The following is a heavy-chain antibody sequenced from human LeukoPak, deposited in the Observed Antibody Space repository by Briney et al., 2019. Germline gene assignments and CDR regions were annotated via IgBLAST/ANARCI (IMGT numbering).Heavy chain of an antibody. J-gene: IGHJ6*03. CDR1: GGTFSSYA. V-gene: IGHV1-69*13. Sequence: GASVKVSCKASGGTFSSYAISWVRQAPGQGLEWMGGIIPIFGTANYAQKFQGRVTITADESTSTAYMELSSLRSEDTAVYYCARNYCSSTSCYTGAGPYYYYYYMDVWGKGTTVILSS. CDR3: ARNYCSSTSCYTGAGPYYYYYYMDV. CDR2: IIPIFGTA. D-gene: IGHD2-2*02.